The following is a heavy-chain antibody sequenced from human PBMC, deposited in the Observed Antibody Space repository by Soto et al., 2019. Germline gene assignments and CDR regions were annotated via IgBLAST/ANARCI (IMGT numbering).Heavy chain of an antibody. D-gene: IGHD2-8*01. J-gene: IGHJ6*02. Sequence: QVQLVQSGAEGKKPGASVKVSCKASGYSFTDYHIHWGRQAPGQGLEWLGRINPKSGGTSTAQKFQGWVTMATDTSISTDSRELTRLPTDDTAIYYCARGDSTDCSNGVCSFFYNHDMDVWGQGTTVTVSS. CDR1: GYSFTDYH. CDR2: INPKSGGT. V-gene: IGHV1-2*04. CDR3: ARGDSTDCSNGVCSFFYNHDMDV.